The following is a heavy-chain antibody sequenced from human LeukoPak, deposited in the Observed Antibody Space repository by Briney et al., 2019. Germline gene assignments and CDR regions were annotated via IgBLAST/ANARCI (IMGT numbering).Heavy chain of an antibody. J-gene: IGHJ4*02. CDR2: INAGNGNT. CDR3: ARESAGVYVPEYYFDY. Sequence: ASVKVSCKASGYTFTSYVMHWVCQAPGQRLEWMGWINAGNGNTKYSQEFQGRVTITRDTSASTAYMELSSLRSEDMAVYYCARESAGVYVPEYYFDYWGQGTLVTVSS. CDR1: GYTFTSYV. D-gene: IGHD2-8*01. V-gene: IGHV1-3*03.